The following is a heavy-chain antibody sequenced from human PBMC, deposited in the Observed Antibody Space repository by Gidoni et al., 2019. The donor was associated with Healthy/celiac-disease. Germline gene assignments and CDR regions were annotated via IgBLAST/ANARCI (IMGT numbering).Heavy chain of an antibody. V-gene: IGHV3-13*01. D-gene: IGHD1-7*01. Sequence: EVQLVESGGGLVQPEGSLTLSCAASGFTFSSYDMHWVRQATGKGLEWVSAIGTAGDTYYPGSVKGRFTISRENAKNSLYLQMNSLRAGDTAVYYCARGVRADVITGTRSARFDPWGQGTLVTVSS. CDR1: GFTFSSYD. CDR3: ARGVRADVITGTRSARFDP. J-gene: IGHJ5*02. CDR2: IGTAGDT.